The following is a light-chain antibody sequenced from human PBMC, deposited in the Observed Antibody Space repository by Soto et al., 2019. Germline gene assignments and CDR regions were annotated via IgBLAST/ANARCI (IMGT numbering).Light chain of an antibody. J-gene: IGKJ2*01. CDR2: GAS. V-gene: IGKV3-15*01. Sequence: ETVMTQSPDTLSVSPGERATLSCGASQSVSRNLAWYQQKPGQPPRLLIYGASTRVTGLPDRFSGSGSGTEFTLTISSLQSEDFAVYYCQQYNNWPRTFGQGTKLESK. CDR3: QQYNNWPRT. CDR1: QSVSRN.